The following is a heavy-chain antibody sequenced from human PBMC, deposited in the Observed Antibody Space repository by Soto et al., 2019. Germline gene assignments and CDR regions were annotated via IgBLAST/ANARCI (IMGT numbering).Heavy chain of an antibody. CDR2: IKSKTDGGTT. Sequence: PGGSLRLSCAASGFTFSNAWMSWVRQATGKGLEWVGRIKSKTDGGTTDYAAPVKGRFTISRDDSKNTLYLQMNRLKTEDTAVYYCTTVWRGTGTPAEWGQGTLVTVSS. CDR3: TTVWRGTGTPAE. D-gene: IGHD1-1*01. V-gene: IGHV3-15*01. J-gene: IGHJ4*02. CDR1: GFTFSNAW.